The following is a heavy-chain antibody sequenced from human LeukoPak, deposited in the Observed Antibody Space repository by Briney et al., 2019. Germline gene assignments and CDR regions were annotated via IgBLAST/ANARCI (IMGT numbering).Heavy chain of an antibody. CDR1: GFTFSSYS. CDR3: ARGYSGYDFDY. J-gene: IGHJ4*02. D-gene: IGHD5-12*01. V-gene: IGHV3-48*01. CDR2: ISSSSSTI. Sequence: PGGSLRLSCAASGFTFSSYSMNWVRQAPGKGLEWVSYISSSSSTIYYADSVKGRFTISRDNAKNSLYLQMNSLRAEDTAVYYCARGYSGYDFDYWGQGTLVTVSS.